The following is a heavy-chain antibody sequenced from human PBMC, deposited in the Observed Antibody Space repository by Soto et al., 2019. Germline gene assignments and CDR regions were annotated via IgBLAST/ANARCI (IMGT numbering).Heavy chain of an antibody. V-gene: IGHV1-18*01. CDR3: ARAYYYDSSGHFLSY. Sequence: ASVKVSCKASGYTFTSYGISWVRQAPGQGLEWMGWISAYNGNTNYAQKLQGRVTMTTDTSTSTAYMELRSLRSDDTAVYYCARAYYYDSSGHFLSYWGQGTLVTVSS. J-gene: IGHJ4*02. CDR1: GYTFTSYG. CDR2: ISAYNGNT. D-gene: IGHD3-22*01.